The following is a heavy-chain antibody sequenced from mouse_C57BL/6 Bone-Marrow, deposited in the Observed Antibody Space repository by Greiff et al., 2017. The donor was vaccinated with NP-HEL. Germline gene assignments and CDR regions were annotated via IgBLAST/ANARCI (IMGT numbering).Heavy chain of an antibody. CDR1: GFTFSDYG. Sequence: EVKLVESGGGLVQPGGSLKLSCAASGFTFSDYGMAWVRQAPRKGPEWVAFISNLAYSIYYADTVTGRFTISRENAKNTLYLEMSSLRSEDTAMYYCARRGSIYYGSSLWYFDVWGTGTTVTVSS. V-gene: IGHV5-15*01. CDR3: ARRGSIYYGSSLWYFDV. CDR2: ISNLAYSI. D-gene: IGHD1-1*01. J-gene: IGHJ1*03.